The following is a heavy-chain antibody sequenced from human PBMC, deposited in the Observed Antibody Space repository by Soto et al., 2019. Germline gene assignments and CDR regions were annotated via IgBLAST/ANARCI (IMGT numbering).Heavy chain of an antibody. D-gene: IGHD2-21*02. CDR3: ARGLTNSVEVTANRPFDQ. Sequence: PXASLSLTCAVYGGSFSGYHWTWIRQSPGKGLEWIGEINHNGGANHNPSLKSRVTISVDTSKNQFSLKLSSVTAADTAVYYCARGLTNSVEVTANRPFDQWGQGILVTVSS. CDR1: GGSFSGYH. V-gene: IGHV4-34*01. J-gene: IGHJ4*02. CDR2: INHNGGA.